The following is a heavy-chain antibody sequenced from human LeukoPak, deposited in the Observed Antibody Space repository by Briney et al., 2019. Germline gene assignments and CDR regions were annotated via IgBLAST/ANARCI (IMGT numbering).Heavy chain of an antibody. CDR1: GGSISSYY. CDR2: IYYSGST. V-gene: IGHV4-59*12. CDR3: ARVPYSSGWYDY. Sequence: SETLSLTCTVSGGSISSYYWSWIRQPPGKGLEWIGYIYYSGSTSYNPSLKSRVTISVDTSKNQFSLKLSSVTAADTAVYYCARVPYSSGWYDYWGQGTLVTVSS. J-gene: IGHJ4*02. D-gene: IGHD6-19*01.